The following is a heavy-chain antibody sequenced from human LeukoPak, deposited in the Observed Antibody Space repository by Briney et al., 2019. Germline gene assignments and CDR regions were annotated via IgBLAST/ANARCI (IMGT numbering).Heavy chain of an antibody. CDR3: ATSPECGGDCYFFDY. Sequence: GGSLRLSCAASGFTFSSYSMNWVRQAPGKGLEWVSSISSSSSYIYYADSVKGRFTISRDNAKSSLYLQMNSLRAEDTAVYYCATSPECGGDCYFFDYWGQGTLVTVSS. V-gene: IGHV3-21*01. D-gene: IGHD2-21*01. J-gene: IGHJ4*02. CDR2: ISSSSSYI. CDR1: GFTFSSYS.